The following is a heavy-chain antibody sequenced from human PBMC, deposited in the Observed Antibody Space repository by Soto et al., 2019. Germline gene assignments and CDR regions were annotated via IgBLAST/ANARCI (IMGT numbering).Heavy chain of an antibody. CDR3: ARAARDIVVVPAAPQGYYYYMDV. Sequence: PGVSLRLSCAASGFTFRSYSMNWVRQAPGKGLEWVSYISSSSSTIYYADSVKGRFTISRDNAKNSLYLQMNSLRAEDTAVYYCARAARDIVVVPAAPQGYYYYMDVWGKGTTVTVSS. CDR1: GFTFRSYS. V-gene: IGHV3-48*01. CDR2: ISSSSSTI. J-gene: IGHJ6*03. D-gene: IGHD2-2*01.